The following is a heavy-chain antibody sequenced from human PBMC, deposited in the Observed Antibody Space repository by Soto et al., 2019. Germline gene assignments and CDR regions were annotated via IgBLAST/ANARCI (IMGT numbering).Heavy chain of an antibody. CDR1: GGSISSYY. Sequence: SETLSLTCTVSGGSISSYYWSWIRQPPGKGLEWIGYIYYSGSTNYNPSLKSRVTISVDTSKNQFSLKLSSVTAADTAVYYCARDHGGNSGYFDYWGQGTLATVSS. CDR2: IYYSGST. V-gene: IGHV4-59*01. D-gene: IGHD2-21*02. CDR3: ARDHGGNSGYFDY. J-gene: IGHJ4*02.